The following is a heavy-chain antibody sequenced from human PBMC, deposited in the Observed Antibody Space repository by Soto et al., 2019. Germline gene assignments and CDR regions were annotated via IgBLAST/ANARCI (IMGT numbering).Heavy chain of an antibody. CDR3: AKYYYGSGSIRAFDI. J-gene: IGHJ3*02. CDR1: EFTFSNYV. D-gene: IGHD3-10*01. CDR2: ISYGGDNT. V-gene: IGHV3-23*01. Sequence: GGSLRLSCAASEFTFSNYVMSWVRQAPGKGLEWVSAISYGGDNTDYADSVKGRFTISRDNSNTTLYLQMNSLRAEDTAVYYCAKYYYGSGSIRAFDIWGQGTMVTVSS.